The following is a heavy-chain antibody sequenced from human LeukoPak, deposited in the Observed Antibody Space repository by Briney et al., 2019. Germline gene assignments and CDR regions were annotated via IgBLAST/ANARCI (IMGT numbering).Heavy chain of an antibody. CDR1: GFTFNFYA. CDR2: ISSSSSYI. D-gene: IGHD6-19*01. V-gene: IGHV3-21*01. Sequence: GGSLRLSCAASGFTFNFYAMTWVRQAPGKGLEWVSSISSSSSYIYYADSVKGRFTISRDNAKNSLYLQMNSLRAEDTAVYYCARVRSIAVAVHAFDIWGQGTMVTVSS. CDR3: ARVRSIAVAVHAFDI. J-gene: IGHJ3*02.